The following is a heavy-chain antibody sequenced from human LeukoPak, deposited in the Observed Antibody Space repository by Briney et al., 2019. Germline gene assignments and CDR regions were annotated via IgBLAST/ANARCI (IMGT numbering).Heavy chain of an antibody. D-gene: IGHD6-19*01. J-gene: IGHJ4*02. CDR2: IIPILGIA. Sequence: SVKVSCKASGGTFSSYAISWERQAPGQGLEWMGRIIPILGIANYAQKFQGRVTITADKSTSTAYMELSSLRSEDTAVYYCARDLIAVAEGFDYWGQGTLVTVSS. V-gene: IGHV1-69*04. CDR3: ARDLIAVAEGFDY. CDR1: GGTFSSYA.